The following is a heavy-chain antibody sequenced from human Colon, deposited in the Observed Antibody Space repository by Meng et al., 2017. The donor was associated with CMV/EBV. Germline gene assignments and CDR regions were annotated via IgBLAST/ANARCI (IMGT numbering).Heavy chain of an antibody. CDR1: GYTFTTYG. V-gene: IGHV1-18*01. Sequence: KSSGYTFTTYGFGWVRQAPGQGLEWMGWMSAYSGDTHFAQNFQGRVILTRDTSTTTAYLEMRSLRSDDTATYYCVRESEVSGVVYLHHWGQGTLVTVSS. CDR2: MSAYSGDT. J-gene: IGHJ1*01. D-gene: IGHD6-19*01. CDR3: VRESEVSGVVYLHH.